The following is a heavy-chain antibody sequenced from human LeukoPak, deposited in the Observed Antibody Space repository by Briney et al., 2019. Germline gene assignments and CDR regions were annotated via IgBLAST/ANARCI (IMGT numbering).Heavy chain of an antibody. V-gene: IGHV3-7*05. CDR1: GFTFSYFW. Sequence: GGSLRLSCAASGFTFSYFWMSWVRQAPGQGLEWVANINLDGTEKHYVDSVKGRFTISRDNARKSLYLQMNSLRAEDTAVYYCARDNVGATPFDYWGQGTLVTVSS. J-gene: IGHJ4*02. D-gene: IGHD1-26*01. CDR3: ARDNVGATPFDY. CDR2: INLDGTEK.